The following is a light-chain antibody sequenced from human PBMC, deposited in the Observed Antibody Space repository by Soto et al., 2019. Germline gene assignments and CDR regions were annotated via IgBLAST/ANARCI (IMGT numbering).Light chain of an antibody. Sequence: EIVLTQSPFTLSLSPLERATLSFMAIQSVSSYLAWYQQKPGQAPRLLIYGASSRATGIPDRFSGTGSETDFTLTISRLEPEDFAVYYCQQFSSYPLTFGGGTKVDIK. CDR3: QQFSSYPLT. V-gene: IGKV3-20*01. J-gene: IGKJ4*01. CDR2: GAS. CDR1: QSVSSY.